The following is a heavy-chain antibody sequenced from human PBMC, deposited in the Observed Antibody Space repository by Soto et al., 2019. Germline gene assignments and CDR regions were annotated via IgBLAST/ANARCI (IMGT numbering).Heavy chain of an antibody. J-gene: IGHJ4*02. CDR3: ARGRYYYDSSGYPCCFDY. V-gene: IGHV1-8*01. D-gene: IGHD3-22*01. Sequence: ASVKVSCKASGYTFTSYDINWVRQATGQGLEWMGWMNRNSGKTGYAQKFQGRVTMTRNTTISTAYMELSSLRSEDTAGYYCARGRYYYDSSGYPCCFDYWGQGTLVTVSS. CDR2: MNRNSGKT. CDR1: GYTFTSYD.